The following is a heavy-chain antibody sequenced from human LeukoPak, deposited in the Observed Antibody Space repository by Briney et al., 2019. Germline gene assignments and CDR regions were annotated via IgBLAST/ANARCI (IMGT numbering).Heavy chain of an antibody. V-gene: IGHV4-38-2*02. D-gene: IGHD3-3*01. Sequence: SETLSLTCTVSGGSISSYYWGWIRQPPGKGLEWIGSISHSGSTYYNPSLKSRVTISVDTSKNQFSLKLSSVTAADTAVYYCARDSGYYDFWSGYFLSATPGGGFDPWGQGTLVTVSS. CDR1: GGSISSYY. CDR3: ARDSGYYDFWSGYFLSATPGGGFDP. CDR2: ISHSGST. J-gene: IGHJ5*02.